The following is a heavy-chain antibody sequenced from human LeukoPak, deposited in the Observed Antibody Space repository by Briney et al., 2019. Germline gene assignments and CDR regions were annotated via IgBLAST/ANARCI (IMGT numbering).Heavy chain of an antibody. J-gene: IGHJ4*02. CDR1: GGTFSSYA. Sequence: GASVKVSCKASGGTFSSYAISWVRQAPGQGREWMGRIIPILGIANYAQKFQGRVTITADKSTSTAYMELSSLRSEDTAVYYCARRNDYGDYMGYWGQGTLVTVSS. V-gene: IGHV1-69*04. CDR3: ARRNDYGDYMGY. D-gene: IGHD4-17*01. CDR2: IIPILGIA.